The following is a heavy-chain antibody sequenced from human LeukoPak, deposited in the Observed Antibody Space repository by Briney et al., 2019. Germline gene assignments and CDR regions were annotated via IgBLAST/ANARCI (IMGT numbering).Heavy chain of an antibody. CDR3: ARNFGTSYNS. Sequence: GGSLRLSCAASGFTVSSNYMGWARQAPDKGLEWVSVIYSGGTTYYADSVKGRFTISRDISKNTVSLQMNSLRAEDTAVYYCARNFGTSYNSWGQGILVTVSS. J-gene: IGHJ4*02. V-gene: IGHV3-53*01. CDR2: IYSGGTT. D-gene: IGHD2-2*01. CDR1: GFTVSSNY.